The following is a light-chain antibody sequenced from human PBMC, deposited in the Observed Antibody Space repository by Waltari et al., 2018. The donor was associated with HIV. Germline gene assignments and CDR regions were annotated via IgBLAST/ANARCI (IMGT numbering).Light chain of an antibody. J-gene: IGLJ3*02. CDR1: HIGSKS. V-gene: IGLV3-21*02. Sequence: SYVLTQPPSVSVATGPSARITCGGNHIGSKSVHWYQQKPGQAPVLVVYDDSDRPSGIPERFSGSNSGNTATLTISRVEAGDEADYYCQVWDSSSDLVFGGGTKLTVL. CDR3: QVWDSSSDLV. CDR2: DDS.